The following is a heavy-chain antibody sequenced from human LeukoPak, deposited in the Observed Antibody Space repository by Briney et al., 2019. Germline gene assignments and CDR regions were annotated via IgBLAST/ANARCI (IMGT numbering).Heavy chain of an antibody. Sequence: GGSLRLSCAASGFTFTSHGMSWVRQAPAKGLEWVSTITVVGGITYYADSVKGRFTISRDNSRNTLYLQMNSLRAEDTAVYYCAKGLTECNSDWGQGTLVTVSS. CDR3: AKGLTECNSD. J-gene: IGHJ4*02. CDR1: GFTFTSHG. CDR2: ITVVGGIT. V-gene: IGHV3-23*01. D-gene: IGHD2-8*01.